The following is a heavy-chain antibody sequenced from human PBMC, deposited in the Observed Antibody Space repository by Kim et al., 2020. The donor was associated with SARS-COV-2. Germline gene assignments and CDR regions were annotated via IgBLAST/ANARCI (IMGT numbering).Heavy chain of an antibody. D-gene: IGHD3-16*01. J-gene: IGHJ4*02. CDR2: INHSGST. V-gene: IGHV4-34*01. CDR3: ATRVRFGNPHIDY. CDR1: GGSFSGYY. Sequence: SETLSLTCAVYGGSFSGYYWSWIRQPPGKGLEWIGEINHSGSTNYNPSLKSRVTISVDTSKNQFSLKLSSVTAADTAVYYCATRVRFGNPHIDYWGQGTLVTVSS.